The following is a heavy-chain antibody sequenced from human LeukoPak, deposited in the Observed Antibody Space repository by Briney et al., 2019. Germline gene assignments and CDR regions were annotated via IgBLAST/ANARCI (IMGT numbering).Heavy chain of an antibody. CDR3: ARLFGGVTTFDY. D-gene: IGHD2-8*02. Sequence: GGSLRLSCAASGFTFSSYSMNWVRQAPGKGLEWVSSISSSSSYIYYADSVKGRFTISRDNARNSLYLQMNSLRAEDTAVYYCARLFGGVTTFDYWGQGALVTVSS. CDR1: GFTFSSYS. J-gene: IGHJ4*02. CDR2: ISSSSSYI. V-gene: IGHV3-21*01.